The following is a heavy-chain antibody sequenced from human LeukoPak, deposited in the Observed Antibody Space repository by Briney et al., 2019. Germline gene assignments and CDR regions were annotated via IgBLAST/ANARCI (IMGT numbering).Heavy chain of an antibody. CDR3: ARAFVVVTAIRVRYFDY. CDR2: IYHSGST. V-gene: IGHV4-4*02. CDR1: GGSISSSNW. D-gene: IGHD2-21*02. J-gene: IGHJ4*02. Sequence: SETLSLTCAVSGGSISSSNWWSWVRQPPGEGLEWIGEIYHSGSTNYNPSLKSRVTISVDKSKNQFSLKLSSVTAADTAVYYCARAFVVVTAIRVRYFDYWGQGTLVTVSS.